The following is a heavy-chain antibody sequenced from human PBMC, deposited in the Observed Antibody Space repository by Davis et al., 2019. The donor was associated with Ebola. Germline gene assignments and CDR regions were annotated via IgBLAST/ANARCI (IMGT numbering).Heavy chain of an antibody. Sequence: GESPKISCAASGFTFSTSWVHWVRQAPGEGLVWVSRINGDGSTINYADSVKGRFTVSRDNARNTMYLQMNSLRAEDTAVYSCARAGNYYFEYWGQGTLVTVSS. V-gene: IGHV3-74*01. CDR1: GFTFSTSW. CDR3: ARAGNYYFEY. CDR2: INGDGSTI. J-gene: IGHJ4*02. D-gene: IGHD1-7*01.